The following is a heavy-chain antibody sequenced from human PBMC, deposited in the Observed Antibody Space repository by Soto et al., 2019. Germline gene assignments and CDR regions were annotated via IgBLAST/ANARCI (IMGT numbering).Heavy chain of an antibody. CDR2: INPNSGGT. CDR3: ARDQSPSSGWPGMDV. D-gene: IGHD6-19*01. Sequence: QVQLVQSGAEVKKPGASGKVSCKASGYTFTDYYMHWVRQAPGQGLEWMGWINPNSGGTNYAQKFQGRVTMTRDTSISTAYMELNRLRSDDTAVYYCARDQSPSSGWPGMDVWGQGTTVTVSS. V-gene: IGHV1-2*02. J-gene: IGHJ6*02. CDR1: GYTFTDYY.